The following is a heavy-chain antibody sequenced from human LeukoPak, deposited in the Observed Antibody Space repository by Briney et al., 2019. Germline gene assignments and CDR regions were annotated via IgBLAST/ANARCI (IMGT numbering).Heavy chain of an antibody. J-gene: IGHJ4*02. V-gene: IGHV3-48*03. CDR1: GFTFSSYD. D-gene: IGHD1-26*01. CDR3: ARDTHVLMGATQHFDY. Sequence: PGGSLRLSCAASGFTFSSYDMNWVRQAPGKGLEWVSYISSSGSNIYYADSVKGRFTISRDNAKNSLYLQMNSLRAEDTAVYYCARDTHVLMGATQHFDYWGQGPLVTVSS. CDR2: ISSSGSNI.